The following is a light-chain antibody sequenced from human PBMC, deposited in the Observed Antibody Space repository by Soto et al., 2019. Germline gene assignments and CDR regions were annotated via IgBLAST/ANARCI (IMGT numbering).Light chain of an antibody. CDR2: GAS. CDR1: QSVTSSY. J-gene: IGKJ4*01. V-gene: IGKV3-20*01. Sequence: EIVLTQSPGTLSLSPGERATLSCMASQSVTSSYLAWYQQKPGQAPRLLIYGASSRATGIPDRFSGSGSGTDFTLTISRLEPQDFAMDYCHQYGSSPLTFGGGTKVEIK. CDR3: HQYGSSPLT.